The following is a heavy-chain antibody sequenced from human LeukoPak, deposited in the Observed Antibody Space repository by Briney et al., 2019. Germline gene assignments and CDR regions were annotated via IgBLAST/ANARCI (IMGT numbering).Heavy chain of an antibody. Sequence: ASVKVSCKASGYTFTSYGISWVRQAPGQGLEWMGWISAYNGNTNYAQKLQGRVTMTTDTSTSTAYMELRSLRSDDTAVYYCARGRIVLMVYATRKNWFDPWGQGTLVTVSS. J-gene: IGHJ5*02. D-gene: IGHD2-8*01. CDR3: ARGRIVLMVYATRKNWFDP. CDR2: ISAYNGNT. CDR1: GYTFTSYG. V-gene: IGHV1-18*01.